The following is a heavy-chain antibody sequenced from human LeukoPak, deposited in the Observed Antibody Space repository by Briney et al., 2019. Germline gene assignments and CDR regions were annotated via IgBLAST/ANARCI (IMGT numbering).Heavy chain of an antibody. D-gene: IGHD3-10*01. Sequence: SETLSLTCTVSGGSISSYYWSWIRQPPGKGLEWIGSIYYSGSTYYNPSLKSRVTISVDTSKNQFSLKLSSVTAADTAVYYCARILLWFGELINWFDPWGQGTLVTISS. V-gene: IGHV4-39*07. CDR2: IYYSGST. J-gene: IGHJ5*02. CDR1: GGSISSYY. CDR3: ARILLWFGELINWFDP.